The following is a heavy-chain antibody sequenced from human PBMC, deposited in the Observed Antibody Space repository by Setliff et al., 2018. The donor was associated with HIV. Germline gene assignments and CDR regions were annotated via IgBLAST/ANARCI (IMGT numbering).Heavy chain of an antibody. V-gene: IGHV4-39*01. CDR1: AGSIRSSTYY. D-gene: IGHD2-21*01. J-gene: IGHJ4*02. Sequence: SETLSLTCTVSAGSIRSSTYYWAWIRQPPGKGLEWIGTIYYSGSTYYNPSLKSRATISVDMSKNQFSLRLSSVTAADTAVYYCARQVTVVGYFETAAGSFNYWGPGTLVTVSS. CDR2: IYYSGST. CDR3: ARQVTVVGYFETAAGSFNY.